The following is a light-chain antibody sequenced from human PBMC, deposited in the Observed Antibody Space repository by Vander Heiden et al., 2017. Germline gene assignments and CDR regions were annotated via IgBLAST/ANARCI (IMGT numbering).Light chain of an antibody. CDR3: CSYAGSSTYVV. V-gene: IGLV2-23*01. J-gene: IGLJ2*01. CDR1: SSDVGSYDH. Sequence: QPALTPPASLSGSPGPSTTLSCTGTSSDVGSYDHVSWYQQHPGKAPKLMIYEGSKRPSGVSNRFSGSKSGNTASLTISGLQAEDEADYYCCSYAGSSTYVVFGGGTKLTVL. CDR2: EGS.